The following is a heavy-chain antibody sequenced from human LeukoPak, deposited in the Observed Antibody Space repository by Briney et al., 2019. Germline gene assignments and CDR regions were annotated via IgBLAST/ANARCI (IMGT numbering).Heavy chain of an antibody. CDR2: INHSGST. Sequence: PSETLSLTCAVYGGSFSGYYWSWIRQPPGKGLEWIGEINHSGSTNYNPSLKSRVTISVDTYKNQFSLKLSSVSAADTAVYYCARVGGEAGYWGQGTLVTVSS. D-gene: IGHD3-10*01. CDR1: GGSFSGYY. CDR3: ARVGGEAGY. J-gene: IGHJ4*02. V-gene: IGHV4-34*01.